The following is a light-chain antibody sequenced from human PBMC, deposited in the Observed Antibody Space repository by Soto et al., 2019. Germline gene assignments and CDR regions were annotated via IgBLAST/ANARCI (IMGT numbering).Light chain of an antibody. J-gene: IGKJ1*01. V-gene: IGKV1-39*01. Sequence: DIPMTQSPSSLSASVGDRVTITFRASQGISTYLNWYQQKPGKAPKLLIYAASSLQSGVPSRFSGSGSETEFTLTISSLQPEDFATYSCQQSYSTTWTFGQGTKVDI. CDR3: QQSYSTTWT. CDR2: AAS. CDR1: QGISTY.